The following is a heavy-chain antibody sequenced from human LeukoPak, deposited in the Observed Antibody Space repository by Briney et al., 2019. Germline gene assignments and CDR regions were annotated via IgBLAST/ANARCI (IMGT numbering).Heavy chain of an antibody. CDR1: GFTFSSYA. CDR2: ISGSGGST. J-gene: IGHJ3*02. CDR3: AKDMSASDWYQLLFYAFDI. Sequence: PGGSLRLSCAASGFTFSSYAMSWVRQAPGKGLEWVSAISGSGGSTYYADSVKGRFTISRDNSKNTLYLQMNSLRAEDTAVYYCAKDMSASDWYQLLFYAFDIWGQGTMVTVSS. D-gene: IGHD2-2*01. V-gene: IGHV3-23*01.